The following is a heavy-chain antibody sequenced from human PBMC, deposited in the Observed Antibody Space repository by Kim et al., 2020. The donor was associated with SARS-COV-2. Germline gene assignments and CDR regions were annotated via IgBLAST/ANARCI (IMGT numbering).Heavy chain of an antibody. CDR2: IYTSCST. D-gene: IGHD6-19*01. Sequence: SETLSLTCTVSGGSISSNYWSWIRQPDGPGLEWIGRIYTSCSTNYNHSLKSRVTMSVDTSKNQFSLKLSSVTAADTAVYYCARDKRVGSSGCFYYWYFDLWGRGTLVTVSS. CDR3: ARDKRVGSSGCFYYWYFDL. J-gene: IGHJ2*01. CDR1: GGSISSNY. V-gene: IGHV4-4*07.